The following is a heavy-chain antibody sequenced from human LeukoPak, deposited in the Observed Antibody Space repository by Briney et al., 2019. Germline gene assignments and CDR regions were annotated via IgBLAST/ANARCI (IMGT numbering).Heavy chain of an antibody. V-gene: IGHV3-53*01. CDR2: IYSGGST. J-gene: IGHJ4*02. CDR1: GFTVSSNY. CDR3: AKQAYCGGDCYLDY. Sequence: GGSLRLSCAASGFTVSSNYMSWVRQAPGKGPEWVSVIYSGGSTYYADSVKGRFTISRDNSKNTLYLQMNSLRAEDTAVYYCAKQAYCGGDCYLDYWGQGTLVTVSS. D-gene: IGHD2-21*02.